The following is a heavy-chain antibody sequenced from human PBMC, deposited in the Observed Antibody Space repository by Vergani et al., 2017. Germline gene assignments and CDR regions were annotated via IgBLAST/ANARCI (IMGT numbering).Heavy chain of an antibody. J-gene: IGHJ6*03. CDR1: GFTFSNYW. CDR2: INSDGDRT. Sequence: VQLVESGGGLVQPGGSLRLSCTASGFTFSNYWMQWFRKAPGRGLMWVSRINSDGDRTSYADSVTGRFTISRDNAKNTLYLQMDSLRAEDTAVYYCSRDGGKLLDYFYYMDVWGKGTTVTVSS. V-gene: IGHV3-74*01. D-gene: IGHD2/OR15-2a*01. CDR3: SRDGGKLLDYFYYMDV.